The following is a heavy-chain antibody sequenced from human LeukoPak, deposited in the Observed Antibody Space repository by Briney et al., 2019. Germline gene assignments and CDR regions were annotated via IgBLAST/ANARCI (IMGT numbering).Heavy chain of an antibody. Sequence: GGSLRLSCAASGFTFSSYGMHWVRQAPGKGLEWVAVISYDGSNKYYADSVKGRFTISRDNSKNTLYLQTNSLRAEDTAVYYCAKDGPYSSSSGFDYWGQGTLVTVSS. CDR3: AKDGPYSSSSGFDY. CDR1: GFTFSSYG. V-gene: IGHV3-30*18. CDR2: ISYDGSNK. J-gene: IGHJ4*02. D-gene: IGHD6-6*01.